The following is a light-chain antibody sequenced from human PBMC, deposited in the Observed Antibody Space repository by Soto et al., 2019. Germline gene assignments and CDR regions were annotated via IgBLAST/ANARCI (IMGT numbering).Light chain of an antibody. Sequence: SYDLTQPPSVSVSPGQTASITCSGDKLGDKYASWYQQKPGQSPILVIYQDNKRPSGIPERLSGSNSGKTATLTISGTQALDEADYYCQAWDSSIGVVFGGGTKLTVL. CDR2: QDN. V-gene: IGLV3-1*01. J-gene: IGLJ2*01. CDR3: QAWDSSIGVV. CDR1: KLGDKY.